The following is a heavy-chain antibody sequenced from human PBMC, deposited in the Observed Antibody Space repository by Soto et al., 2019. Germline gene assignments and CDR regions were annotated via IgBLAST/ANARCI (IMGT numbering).Heavy chain of an antibody. Sequence: QLLESGGMLLQPGGSLRLSCAASGFIFSHYAMSWVRQAPGKGLEWVSGIGGGGDDTSYADSVKGRFTISRDNSKSTLFLQMNSLRAEDTAIYYCAKDAIPRNDIWDYFEFGGQGTLVTVSP. J-gene: IGHJ4*02. CDR1: GFIFSHYA. CDR2: IGGGGDDT. CDR3: AKDAIPRNDIWDYFEF. D-gene: IGHD1-1*01. V-gene: IGHV3-23*01.